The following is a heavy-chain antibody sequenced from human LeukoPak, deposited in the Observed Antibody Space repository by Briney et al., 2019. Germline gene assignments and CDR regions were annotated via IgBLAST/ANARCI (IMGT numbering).Heavy chain of an antibody. Sequence: GGSLRLSCAASGFSFSTYAMRWVRQAPGKGLEWVSTITSSGGSTYYADSVKGRFTISRDNAKNSLFLQMNSLRAEDTAVYYCARGQGLQLKSGSDYWGQGTLVTVSS. J-gene: IGHJ4*02. D-gene: IGHD5-24*01. CDR2: ITSSGGST. CDR1: GFSFSTYA. CDR3: ARGQGLQLKSGSDY. V-gene: IGHV3-23*01.